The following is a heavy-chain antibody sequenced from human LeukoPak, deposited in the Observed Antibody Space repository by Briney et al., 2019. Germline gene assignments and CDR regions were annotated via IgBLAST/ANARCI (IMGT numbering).Heavy chain of an antibody. CDR2: IYYSGST. CDR1: GGFISSSSYY. D-gene: IGHD2-15*01. V-gene: IGHV4-39*01. Sequence: SETLSLTCTVSGGFISSSSYYWGWIRQPPGKGLEWIGSIYYSGSTYYNPSLKSRVTISVDTSKNQFSLKLSSVTAADTAVYYCARRASYCSGGSCYSAWFDPWGQGTLVTVSS. CDR3: ARRASYCSGGSCYSAWFDP. J-gene: IGHJ5*02.